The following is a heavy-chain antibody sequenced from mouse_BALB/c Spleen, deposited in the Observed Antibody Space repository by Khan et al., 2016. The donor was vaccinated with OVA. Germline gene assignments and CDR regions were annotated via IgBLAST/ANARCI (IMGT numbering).Heavy chain of an antibody. CDR1: GFNIKDTY. CDR2: IDPSNGDT. Sequence: VQLKQSGAELVRPGASVNLSCTASGFNIKDTYMHWVKQRPEQGLEWIGRIDPSNGDTKYDPKFQDKATIPTDTSSNTAYLQLSSLTSEDTAVYYWATLNGNPFPYWGQGTLVTVSA. V-gene: IGHV14-3*02. CDR3: ATLNGNPFPY. J-gene: IGHJ3*01. D-gene: IGHD2-1*01.